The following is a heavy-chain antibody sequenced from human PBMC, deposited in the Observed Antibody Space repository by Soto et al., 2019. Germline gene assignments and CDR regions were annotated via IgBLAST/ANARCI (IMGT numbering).Heavy chain of an antibody. V-gene: IGHV3-30*18. Sequence: HPGGSLRLSCAASGFTFSSYGMHWVRQAPGKGLEWVAVISYDGSNKYYADSVKGRFTISRDNSKNTLYLQMNSLRAEDTAVYYCAKDLCGSGSYYNAPCAFDIWGQGTMVTVSS. CDR2: ISYDGSNK. CDR1: GFTFSSYG. CDR3: AKDLCGSGSYYNAPCAFDI. D-gene: IGHD3-10*01. J-gene: IGHJ3*02.